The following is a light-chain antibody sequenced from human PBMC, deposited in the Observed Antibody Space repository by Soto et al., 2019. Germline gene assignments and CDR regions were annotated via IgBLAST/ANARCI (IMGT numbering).Light chain of an antibody. V-gene: IGLV2-11*01. CDR2: DVS. Sequence: QSALTQPRSVSGSPGQSVTISCTGTSSDVGGYNYVSWYQQHPGKAPKLMSYDVSKRPSGVPDRFSGSKSGNTASLTISGLEAEDEADSSCWSYALSSYVFGTGTKVTVL. J-gene: IGLJ1*01. CDR1: SSDVGGYNY. CDR3: WSYALSSYV.